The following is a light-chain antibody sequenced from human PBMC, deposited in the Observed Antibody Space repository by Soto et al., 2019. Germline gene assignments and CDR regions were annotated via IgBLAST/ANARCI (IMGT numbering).Light chain of an antibody. CDR2: DVS. CDR3: NSFTTTNTYV. CDR1: SSDVGGFDH. J-gene: IGLJ1*01. V-gene: IGLV2-14*03. Sequence: QSVLTQPASVSGSPGQSITISCTGASSDVGGFDHVSWYQQHPGKVPRLLIYDVSSRPSGVSDRFSGSKSGNTASLTISGLQAEDEADYYCNSFTTTNTYVFGTGTKV.